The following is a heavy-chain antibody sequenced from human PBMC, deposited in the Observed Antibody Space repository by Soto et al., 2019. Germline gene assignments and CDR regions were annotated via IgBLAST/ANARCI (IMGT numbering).Heavy chain of an antibody. CDR3: ARESRYCSSTSCYPRLYYGMDV. Sequence: SVKVSCKASGGTFSSYAISWVRQAPGQGLEWMGGIIPIFGTANYAQKFQGRVTITADESTSTAYMELSSLRSEDTAVYYCARESRYCSSTSCYPRLYYGMDVWGQGTTVTVSS. V-gene: IGHV1-69*13. CDR2: IIPIFGTA. CDR1: GGTFSSYA. D-gene: IGHD2-2*01. J-gene: IGHJ6*02.